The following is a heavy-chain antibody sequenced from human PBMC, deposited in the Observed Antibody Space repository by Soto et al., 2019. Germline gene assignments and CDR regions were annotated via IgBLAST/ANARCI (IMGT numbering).Heavy chain of an antibody. D-gene: IGHD5-18*01. CDR1: GGSFSGYY. CDR2: INHSGST. Sequence: SETLSLTCAVYGGSFSGYYWSWIRQPPGKGLEWIGEINHSGSTNYNPSLKSRVTISVDTSKNQFSLKLSSVTAADTAVYYCARLSTRRGYSYGLQYNWFDPWGQGTLVTVSS. CDR3: ARLSTRRGYSYGLQYNWFDP. J-gene: IGHJ5*02. V-gene: IGHV4-34*01.